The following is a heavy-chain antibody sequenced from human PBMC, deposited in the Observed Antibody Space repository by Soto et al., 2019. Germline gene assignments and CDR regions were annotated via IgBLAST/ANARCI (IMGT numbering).Heavy chain of an antibody. CDR3: AKDLDVITMVRGYDY. CDR1: GFTFSSYA. D-gene: IGHD3-10*01. CDR2: ISGSGGST. V-gene: IGHV3-23*01. J-gene: IGHJ4*02. Sequence: GGSLRLSCAASGFTFSSYAMSWVRQAPGKGLEWVSAISGSGGSTYYADSVKGRFTISRDNSKNTLYLQMNSLRAEDTAVYYCAKDLDVITMVRGYDYWGQGTLVTVSS.